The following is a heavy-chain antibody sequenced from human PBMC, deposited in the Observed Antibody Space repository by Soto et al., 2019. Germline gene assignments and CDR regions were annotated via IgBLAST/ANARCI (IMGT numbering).Heavy chain of an antibody. V-gene: IGHV3-49*02. CDR3: ARGNPYTWNHGGMDV. Sequence: GKGLGWVGFIRSKAYGGTTEYAASVKGRFTISRDDSKSIAYLQMNSLKTEDTAVYYCARGNPYTWNHGGMDVWGQGTTVTVSS. J-gene: IGHJ6*02. D-gene: IGHD1-20*01. CDR2: IRSKAYGGTT.